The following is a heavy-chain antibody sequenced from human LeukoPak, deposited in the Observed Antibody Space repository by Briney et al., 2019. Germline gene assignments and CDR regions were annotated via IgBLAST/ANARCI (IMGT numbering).Heavy chain of an antibody. Sequence: NPSETLSLTCTVSGGSISSYYWSWIRQPPGKGLEWIGYIYYSGSTNYNPSLKSRVTISVDTSKNQFSLKLSSVTAADTAAYYCARVGNRRALDYWGQGTLVTVSS. J-gene: IGHJ4*02. V-gene: IGHV4-59*01. CDR3: ARVGNRRALDY. CDR1: GGSISSYY. D-gene: IGHD1-26*01. CDR2: IYYSGST.